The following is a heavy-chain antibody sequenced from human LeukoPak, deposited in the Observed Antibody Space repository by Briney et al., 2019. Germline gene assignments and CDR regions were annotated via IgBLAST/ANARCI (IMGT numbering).Heavy chain of an antibody. CDR2: ISGSGGST. Sequence: QPGGSLRLSCAASGFTFSSYAMSWVRQAPGKGLEWVSAISGSGGSTYYADSVKGRFTISRDDAKNTLYLQMNSLRAEDTAVYYCVRGGASTWSWGQGTLVTVSS. CDR3: VRGGASTWS. CDR1: GFTFSSYA. D-gene: IGHD2-15*01. J-gene: IGHJ5*02. V-gene: IGHV3-23*01.